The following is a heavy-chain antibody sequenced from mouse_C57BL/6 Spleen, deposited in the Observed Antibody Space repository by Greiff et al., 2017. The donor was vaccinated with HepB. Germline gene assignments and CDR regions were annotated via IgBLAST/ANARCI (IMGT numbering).Heavy chain of an antibody. CDR2: INYDGSST. CDR1: GFTFSDYY. J-gene: IGHJ2*01. CDR3: ATLTGSLDY. V-gene: IGHV5-16*01. Sequence: EVKLMESEGGLVQPGSSMKLSCTASGFTFSDYYMAWVRQVPEKGLEWVANINYDGSSTYYLDSLKSRFIISRDNAKNILYLQMSSLKSEDTATYYCATLTGSLDYWGQGTTLTVSS. D-gene: IGHD4-1*01.